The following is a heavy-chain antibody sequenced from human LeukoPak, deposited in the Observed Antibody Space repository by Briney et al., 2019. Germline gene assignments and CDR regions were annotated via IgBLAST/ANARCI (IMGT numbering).Heavy chain of an antibody. CDR2: TYYRSKWYN. CDR1: GDSVSSNSAA. CDR3: ARMNFDNSAYYYGALL. V-gene: IGHV6-1*01. Sequence: SQTLSLTCAISGDSVSSNSAARNWIRQSPSRGLEWLGRTYYRSKWYNDYAVSVKSRITINPDTSKNQFSLQLNSVTAADTAMYYCARMNFDNSAYYYGALLWGQGTLVTVSS. D-gene: IGHD3-22*01. J-gene: IGHJ4*02.